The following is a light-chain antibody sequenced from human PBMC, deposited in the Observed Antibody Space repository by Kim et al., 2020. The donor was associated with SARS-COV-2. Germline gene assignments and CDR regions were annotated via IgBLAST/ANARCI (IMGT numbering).Light chain of an antibody. CDR3: QVWDGTTDRPI. CDR1: NIGRKS. CDR2: YDS. Sequence: PGKTARTTGGGDNIGRKSVHWYQQRAGQAPVLVIYYDSDRPSGIPERFSGSNSGNTATLTISSVEAGDEADYYCQVWDGTTDRPIFGGGTKLTVL. V-gene: IGLV3-21*04. J-gene: IGLJ2*01.